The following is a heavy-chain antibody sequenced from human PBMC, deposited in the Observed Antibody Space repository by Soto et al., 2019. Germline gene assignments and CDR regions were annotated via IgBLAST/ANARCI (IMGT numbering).Heavy chain of an antibody. J-gene: IGHJ5*02. CDR3: ARLPTGYPNWFDP. D-gene: IGHD3-9*01. Sequence: SETLSLTCTVSSASISTNHHNWAWVRQPPGKGLEWMGNIHYRGDTYFNPSLGSRLSMSVDTSKNQFSLKLTSVTAADTAVYYCARLPTGYPNWFDPWGQGTLVTVSS. CDR2: IHYRGDT. V-gene: IGHV4-39*01. CDR1: SASISTNHHN.